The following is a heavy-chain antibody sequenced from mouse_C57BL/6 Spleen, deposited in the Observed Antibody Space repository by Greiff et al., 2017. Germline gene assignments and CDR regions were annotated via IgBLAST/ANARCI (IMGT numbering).Heavy chain of an antibody. CDR2: IYPGSGST. Sequence: QVQLQQPGAELVKPGASVKMSCKASGYTFTSYWITWVKQRPGQGLEWIGDIYPGSGSTNYNEKFKSKATLSVDTSSSTAYMQLSSLTSEDTAVYYSARRYDGYYVLAYWGQGTLVTVSA. V-gene: IGHV1-55*01. J-gene: IGHJ3*01. CDR3: ARRYDGYYVLAY. CDR1: GYTFTSYW. D-gene: IGHD2-3*01.